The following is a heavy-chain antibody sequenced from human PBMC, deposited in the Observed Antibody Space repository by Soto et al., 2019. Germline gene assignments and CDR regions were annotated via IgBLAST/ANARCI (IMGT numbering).Heavy chain of an antibody. CDR2: MNPKNSDT. V-gene: IGHV1-2*02. D-gene: IGHD6-13*01. Sequence: QVQLVQSGADVKKPGDSMRVSCKAPAYTFTGYYIHWVRQAPGQGLEWMGWMNPKNSDTGYAPQFQGRVTMTRDTSINTAYMDLRRLTSDDTAIYYCARDGPGAGNDDFDYWGQGALVTVSS. CDR3: ARDGPGAGNDDFDY. J-gene: IGHJ4*02. CDR1: AYTFTGYY.